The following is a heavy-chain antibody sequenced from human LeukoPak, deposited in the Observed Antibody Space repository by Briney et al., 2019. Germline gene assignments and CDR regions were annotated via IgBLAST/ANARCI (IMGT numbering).Heavy chain of an antibody. D-gene: IGHD6-19*01. CDR1: GYTLTELS. V-gene: IGHV1-24*01. CDR3: ATWAGRDYYYYGMDV. CDR2: FDPEDGET. J-gene: IGHJ6*02. Sequence: ASVKVPCKVSGYTLTELSMHWVRQAPGKGLEWMGGFDPEDGETIYAQKFQGRVTMTEDTSTDTAYMELSSLRSEDTAVYYCATWAGRDYYYYGMDVWGQGTTVTVSS.